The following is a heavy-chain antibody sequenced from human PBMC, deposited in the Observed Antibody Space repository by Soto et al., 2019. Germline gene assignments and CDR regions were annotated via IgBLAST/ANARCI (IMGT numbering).Heavy chain of an antibody. CDR1: GDSISSSNYY. CDR2: IYYGGST. D-gene: IGHD3-10*01. CDR3: ARLRRGVYYFDY. Sequence: QLQLQESGPGLVKPSETLSLTCTVSGDSISSSNYYWGWIRQPPGKGMEWIGNIYYGGSTYYNPSFNRRVTISVDTSKNQSSLNLSSVTAADTAVYYCARLRRGVYYFDYWGQGTLVTVSS. J-gene: IGHJ4*02. V-gene: IGHV4-39*01.